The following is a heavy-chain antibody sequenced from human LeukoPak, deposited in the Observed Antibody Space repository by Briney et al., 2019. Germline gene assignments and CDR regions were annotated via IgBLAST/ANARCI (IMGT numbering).Heavy chain of an antibody. CDR2: ISGTSTAI. D-gene: IGHD3-10*01. V-gene: IGHV3-48*02. CDR3: ARGGGESYSDAFDI. Sequence: GGSLRPSCSASGFTLRNYWMHGVSQAPGKGLEGVSFISGTSTAIYDADYVKGRFTISRYIARKSMYLQMNSLRDEDTAVYYCARGGGESYSDAFDIWGQGTVVTVSS. J-gene: IGHJ3*02. CDR1: GFTLRNYW.